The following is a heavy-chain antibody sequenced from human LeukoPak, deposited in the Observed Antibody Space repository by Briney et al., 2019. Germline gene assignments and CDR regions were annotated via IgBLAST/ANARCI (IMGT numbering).Heavy chain of an antibody. CDR1: GFTFSSYA. CDR2: ISGSGGST. J-gene: IGHJ6*03. D-gene: IGHD2-2*01. Sequence: GGSLRLSCAASGFTFSSYAMSWVRQAPGKGLEWVSAISGSGGSTYYADSVKGRFTISRDNAKNSLYLQMDSLRAEDTAVYYCARADREDIVVVPAAMTYYYYYMDVWGKGTTVTISS. V-gene: IGHV3-23*01. CDR3: ARADREDIVVVPAAMTYYYYYMDV.